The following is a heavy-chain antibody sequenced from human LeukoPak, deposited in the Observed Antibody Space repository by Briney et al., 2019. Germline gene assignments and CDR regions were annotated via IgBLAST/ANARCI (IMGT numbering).Heavy chain of an antibody. CDR1: GFTFSSYA. CDR2: ISYDGSNK. Sequence: GGSLRLSCAASGFTFSSYAMHWVRQAPGKGLEWVAVISYDGSNKYYADSVKGRFAISRDNSKNTLYLQMNSLRAEDTAVYYCARTDYWGQGTLVTVSS. V-gene: IGHV3-30*09. J-gene: IGHJ4*02. CDR3: ARTDY.